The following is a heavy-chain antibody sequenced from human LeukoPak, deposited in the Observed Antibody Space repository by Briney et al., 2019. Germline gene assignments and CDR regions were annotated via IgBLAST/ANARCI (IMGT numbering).Heavy chain of an antibody. J-gene: IGHJ4*02. D-gene: IGHD2-2*01. V-gene: IGHV3-15*01. CDR1: GFTFSNAW. Sequence: PGGSLRLSCAASGFTFSNAWMSWVRQAPGKGLEWVGRIKSKTDGGTTDYAAPVKGRFTISSDDSKNTLYLQMNSLRAEDTAIYYCARGTRRTSCCGDFDYWGQGTLVTVSS. CDR2: IKSKTDGGTT. CDR3: ARGTRRTSCCGDFDY.